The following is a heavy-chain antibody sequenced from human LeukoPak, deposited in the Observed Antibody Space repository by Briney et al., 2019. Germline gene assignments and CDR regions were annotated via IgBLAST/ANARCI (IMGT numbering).Heavy chain of an antibody. CDR2: MNPNSGDT. D-gene: IGHD6-13*01. J-gene: IGHJ3*02. V-gene: IGHV1-8*01. CDR3: MRDMRGAAAADDAFDI. Sequence: GASVKVSCKASGYTFTSCDINWVRQASGQGLEWMGWMNPNSGDTGYAQNFQGRVTITRDTSISTAYMELSSLRSEDTAMYYCMRDMRGAAAADDAFDIWGQGTMVTVSS. CDR1: GYTFTSCD.